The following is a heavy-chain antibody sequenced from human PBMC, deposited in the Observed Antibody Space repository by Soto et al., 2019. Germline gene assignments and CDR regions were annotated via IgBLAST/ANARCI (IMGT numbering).Heavy chain of an antibody. CDR3: ATSLWSGTQVER. J-gene: IGHJ5*02. CDR1: GGYFNDNY. V-gene: IGHV4-34*01. Sequence: QVQLQQWGAGLLKPSEALSLSCAVYGGYFNDNYYTWFRQPPGKGLEWIGEISRSGTTKYIPSLKSRASISFDTSKTKVSLKVTSVTAADTDVYHCATSLWSGTQVERWGQGALVTASS. CDR2: ISRSGTT. D-gene: IGHD3-10*01.